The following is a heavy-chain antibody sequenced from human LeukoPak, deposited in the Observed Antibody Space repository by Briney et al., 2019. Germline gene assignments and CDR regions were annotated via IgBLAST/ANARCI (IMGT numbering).Heavy chain of an antibody. CDR1: GDTFTSYD. J-gene: IGHJ4*02. CDR2: MNPNTANT. CDR3: ARGEYSGSYYYFAY. D-gene: IGHD1-26*01. V-gene: IGHV1-8*01. Sequence: ASVKVSCKASGDTFTSYDTNWVPQAPGQGLEWMGWMNPNTANTGYAQKFQGRVTITRNTSISTSYMELNSLRSEDTAVYYCARGEYSGSYYYFAYWGQGTLVTVSS.